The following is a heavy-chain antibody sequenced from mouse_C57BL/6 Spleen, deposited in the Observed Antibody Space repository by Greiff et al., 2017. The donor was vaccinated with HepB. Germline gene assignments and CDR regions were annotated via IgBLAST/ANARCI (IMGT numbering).Heavy chain of an antibody. CDR1: GYTFTSYW. V-gene: IGHV1-53*01. J-gene: IGHJ1*03. D-gene: IGHD2-3*01. CDR2: INTSNGGT. CDR3: ARGDGYYGYFDV. Sequence: QVQLQQPGTELVKPGASVKLSCKASGYTFTSYWMHWVKQRPGQGLEWIGNINTSNGGTNYDEKFKSKATMTVDKSSSTAYMQLSSLTSEDSAVYYCARGDGYYGYFDVWGTGTTVTVSS.